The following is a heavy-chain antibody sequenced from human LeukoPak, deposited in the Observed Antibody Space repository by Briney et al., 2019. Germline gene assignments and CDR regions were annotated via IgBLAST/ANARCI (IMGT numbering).Heavy chain of an antibody. CDR3: ARDSGSGTYY. D-gene: IGHD6-19*01. V-gene: IGHV3-23*01. CDR2: ISGSGIST. Sequence: GGSLRLSCAASGFTFYSHAMTWVRQAPGKGLEWVASISGSGISTYYADSVKGRFTISRDNAKNSLYLQMNSLRAEDTAVYYCARDSGSGTYYWGQGTLVTVSS. CDR1: GFTFYSHA. J-gene: IGHJ4*02.